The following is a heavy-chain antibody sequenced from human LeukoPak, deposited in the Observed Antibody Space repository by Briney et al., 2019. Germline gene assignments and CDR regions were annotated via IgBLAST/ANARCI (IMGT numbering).Heavy chain of an antibody. CDR2: IIPIFGTA. D-gene: IGHD4-23*01. J-gene: IGHJ4*02. Sequence: AASVKVSCKASGYTFTDDGISWVRQAPGQGLEWMGGIIPIFGTANYAQKFQGRVTITTDESTSTAYMELSNLRSEDTAVYYCASGNYGGIDYWGQGTLVTVSS. CDR1: GYTFTDDG. CDR3: ASGNYGGIDY. V-gene: IGHV1-69*05.